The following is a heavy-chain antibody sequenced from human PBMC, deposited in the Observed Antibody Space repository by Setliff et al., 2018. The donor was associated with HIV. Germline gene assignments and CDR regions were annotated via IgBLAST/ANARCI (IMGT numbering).Heavy chain of an antibody. CDR2: IYYGGT. V-gene: IGHV4-59*01. D-gene: IGHD3-9*01. CDR1: GGSISRFY. J-gene: IGHJ3*02. Sequence: SETLSLTCTVSGGSISRFYWSWIRQPPGKGLEWIGSIYYGGTNYSPSPRSRVTISLDTSKNQFSLRLSSVTAADTALYYCAREKGRYFDWSHTRDAFDIWGQGTMVTVSS. CDR3: AREKGRYFDWSHTRDAFDI.